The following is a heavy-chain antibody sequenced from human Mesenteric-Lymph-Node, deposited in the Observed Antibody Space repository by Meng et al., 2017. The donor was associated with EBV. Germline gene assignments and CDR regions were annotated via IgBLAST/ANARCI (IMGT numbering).Heavy chain of an antibody. V-gene: IGHV4-34*01. CDR3: AALGSFASSIDP. CDR1: GGSFSDYY. CDR2: VNHAGTT. D-gene: IGHD3-16*01. Sequence: QVQLQQWGAGLLKPAGNLSLTCAVYGGSFSDYYWTWIRQPPGKGLEWIGEVNHAGTTIYNPSLESRVTISVDTSKNQFSLKLTSVTAADTAVYPCAALGSFASSIDPWGQGTLVTVSS. J-gene: IGHJ5*02.